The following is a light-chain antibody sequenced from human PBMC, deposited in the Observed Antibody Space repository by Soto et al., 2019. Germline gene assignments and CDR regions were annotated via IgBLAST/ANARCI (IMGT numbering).Light chain of an antibody. Sequence: QSVLTQPPSVSGAPGQRVTISCTGSSSNIGAGYDVHWYQQLPGTAPKLLLYGNSNRPSGVPDRFSGSKSGTSASLAITGLQAEDESDYYCQSYDISLSGVVFGGGTNLTVL. CDR2: GNS. V-gene: IGLV1-40*01. CDR3: QSYDISLSGVV. CDR1: SSNIGAGYD. J-gene: IGLJ2*01.